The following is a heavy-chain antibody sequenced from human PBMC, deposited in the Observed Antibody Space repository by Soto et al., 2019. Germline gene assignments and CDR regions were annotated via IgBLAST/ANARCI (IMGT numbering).Heavy chain of an antibody. D-gene: IGHD1-1*01. Sequence: QITLKESGPTLVKPTQTLTLTCTFSGFSLSTSGVGVGWIRQPPGKALEWLALIYWNDDKRYSPSLKSRLTITKDTAQNQVVLTMTNMDPVDTATYYCAHHNDLTYYFDYWGQGTLVTVSS. J-gene: IGHJ4*02. CDR1: GFSLSTSGVG. CDR3: AHHNDLTYYFDY. CDR2: IYWNDDK. V-gene: IGHV2-5*01.